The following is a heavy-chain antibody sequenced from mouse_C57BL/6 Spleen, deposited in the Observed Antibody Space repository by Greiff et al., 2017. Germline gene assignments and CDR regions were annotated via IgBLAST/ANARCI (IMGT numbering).Heavy chain of an antibody. D-gene: IGHD1-1*01. V-gene: IGHV1-76*01. CDR3: AREGPGSSYGGYFDV. J-gene: IGHJ1*03. CDR1: GYTFTDYY. Sequence: QVQLQQSGAELVRPGASVKLSCKASGYTFTDYYINWVKQRPGQGLEWIARIYPGSGNTYYNEKFKGKATLTAEKSSSTAYMQLSSLTSEDSAVYFCAREGPGSSYGGYFDVWGTGTTVTVSS. CDR2: IYPGSGNT.